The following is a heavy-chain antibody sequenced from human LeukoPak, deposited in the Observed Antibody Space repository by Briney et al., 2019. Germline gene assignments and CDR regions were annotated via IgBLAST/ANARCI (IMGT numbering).Heavy chain of an antibody. V-gene: IGHV4-59*08. CDR2: IYYSGST. CDR1: GGSISSYY. D-gene: IGHD3-10*01. CDR3: ARHVSGEYFQH. J-gene: IGHJ1*01. Sequence: SETLSPTCTVSGGSISSYYWSWIRQPPGKGLEYIGYIYYSGSTNYSPSLKSRVTISVDTSKNQFSLKLSSVTAADTAVYYCARHVSGEYFQHWGQGTLVTVSS.